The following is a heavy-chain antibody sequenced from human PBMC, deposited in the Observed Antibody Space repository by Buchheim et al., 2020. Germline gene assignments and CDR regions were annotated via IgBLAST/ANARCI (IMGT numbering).Heavy chain of an antibody. D-gene: IGHD3-22*01. J-gene: IGHJ6*02. Sequence: QVQLVESGGGVVQPGRSLRLSCAASGFTFSSYGMHWVRQAPGKGLEWVAVIWYDGSNKYYADSVKGRFTISRDNSKNTLYLQMNSLRAEDTAVYYCARAASGYYGYYYYYGMDVWGQGTT. CDR3: ARAASGYYGYYYYYGMDV. V-gene: IGHV3-33*01. CDR2: IWYDGSNK. CDR1: GFTFSSYG.